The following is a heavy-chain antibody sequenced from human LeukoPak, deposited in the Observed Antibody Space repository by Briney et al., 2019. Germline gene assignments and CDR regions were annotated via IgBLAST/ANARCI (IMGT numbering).Heavy chain of an antibody. CDR3: AKPCRSGLSPFDAFDI. D-gene: IGHD6-19*01. CDR1: GLTFSSYA. CDR2: NSGSGDST. J-gene: IGHJ3*02. Sequence: GGSLRLSCAASGLTFSSYAMSWVRQAPGKGLEWVSANSGSGDSTYYADSVKGRFTISRNNSKNTLYLQMNSLRAEDTAVYYCAKPCRSGLSPFDAFDIWGQGTMVTVSS. V-gene: IGHV3-23*01.